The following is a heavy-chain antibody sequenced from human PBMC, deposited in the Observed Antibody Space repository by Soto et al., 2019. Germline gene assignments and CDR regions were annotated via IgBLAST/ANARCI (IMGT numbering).Heavy chain of an antibody. CDR2: ITDSGYSI. J-gene: IGHJ3*01. V-gene: IGHV3-23*01. D-gene: IGHD2-15*01. Sequence: EVQMLESGGGLVQPGGSLSLSCVASGFTFSDHAMGWVRQAPGKGLEWVSIITDSGYSISYADSVKGRFTISRDNSRSTLLLSVNXLRGXDTXVXXXXXXXXXIXVFARGGFDAWVQGTMVTVSS. CDR1: GFTFSDHA. CDR3: XXXXXXIXVFARGGFDA.